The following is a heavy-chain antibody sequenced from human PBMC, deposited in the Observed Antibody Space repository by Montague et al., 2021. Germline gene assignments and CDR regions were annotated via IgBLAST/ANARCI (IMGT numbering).Heavy chain of an antibody. V-gene: IGHV4-31*03. D-gene: IGHD3-10*01. Sequence: TLSLTCSVSGDSISSGGYYWSWIRQLPGKGLEWIGYILYSGNTYYNPSLKSRVTISVDTSKNQFSLKLSSVTAADTAVRYCARAEDYYGSGSYLGFDYWGQGTLVTVSS. J-gene: IGHJ4*02. CDR3: ARAEDYYGSGSYLGFDY. CDR2: ILYSGNT. CDR1: GDSISSGGYY.